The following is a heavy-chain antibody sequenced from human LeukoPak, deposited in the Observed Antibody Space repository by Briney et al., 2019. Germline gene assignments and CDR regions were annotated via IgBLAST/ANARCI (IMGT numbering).Heavy chain of an antibody. CDR2: ISTSGGST. V-gene: IGHV3-23*01. CDR1: GFIFSSCA. J-gene: IGHJ4*02. D-gene: IGHD4-17*01. Sequence: GGSLRLSCAASGFIFSSCAMTWVRQAPGKGLEWVSAISTSGGSTYYADSVKGLFTISRDNSKNTLYLEMNNLRAEDTAVYYCSKGPIYGALDSFDYWGQGPLVTVSS. CDR3: SKGPIYGALDSFDY.